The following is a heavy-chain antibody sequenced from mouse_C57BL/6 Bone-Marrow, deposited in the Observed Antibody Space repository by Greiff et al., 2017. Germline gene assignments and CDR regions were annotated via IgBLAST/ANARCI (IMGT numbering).Heavy chain of an antibody. Sequence: EVHLVESGGDLVKPGGSLKLSCAASGFTFSSYGMSWVRQTPDKRLEWVATISSGGSYTYSPDSVKGRFTISRDKAKNTLYLQMSSLKSEDTAMYYCARELGQAMDYWGQGTSVTVSS. CDR2: ISSGGSYT. D-gene: IGHD4-1*01. J-gene: IGHJ4*01. V-gene: IGHV5-6*01. CDR1: GFTFSSYG. CDR3: ARELGQAMDY.